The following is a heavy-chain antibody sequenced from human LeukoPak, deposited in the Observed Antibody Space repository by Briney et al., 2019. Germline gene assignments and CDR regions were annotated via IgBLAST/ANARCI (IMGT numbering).Heavy chain of an antibody. V-gene: IGHV4-59*08. CDR1: GGSLSSYY. Sequence: SETLSLTCTVSGGSLSSYYWSWVRQPPGKRLEWIGYIYYTGSTNYNPSLKSRGTISVDTSKNQFSLKLSSVTAADTAVYYCARHVKPWELLGWFDPWGQGTLVTVSS. CDR2: IYYTGST. CDR3: ARHVKPWELLGWFDP. J-gene: IGHJ5*02. D-gene: IGHD1-26*01.